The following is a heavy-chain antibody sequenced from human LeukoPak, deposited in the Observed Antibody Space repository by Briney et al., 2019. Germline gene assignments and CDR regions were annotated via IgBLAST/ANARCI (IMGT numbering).Heavy chain of an antibody. CDR3: ARVAAATTNPRFDF. CDR2: IGYTGDT. V-gene: IGHV4-31*03. J-gene: IGHJ4*02. D-gene: IGHD1-1*01. CDR1: GGSISSGAYY. Sequence: SQTLSLTCTVSGGSISSGAYYWSWVRQHPEKGLDWIGYIGYTGDTYYNPSLRSRVTISMDTSKTQFSLRLSSVTAADTAVYYCARVAAATTNPRFDFWGQGTLVTVSS.